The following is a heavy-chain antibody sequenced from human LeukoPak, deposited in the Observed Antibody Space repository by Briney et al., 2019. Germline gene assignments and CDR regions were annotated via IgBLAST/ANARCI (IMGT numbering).Heavy chain of an antibody. CDR1: GYTFTSYG. CDR3: ARSYYDMTPQAQGDYYYYGMDV. V-gene: IGHV1-18*01. Sequence: ASVKVSCKASGYTFTSYGISWVRQAAGQGLEWMGWISAYNGYTNYAQKLQGRVTMTTDTSTSTAYMELRSLRSDDTAVYYCARSYYDMTPQAQGDYYYYGMDVWGQGTTVTVSS. D-gene: IGHD3-9*01. J-gene: IGHJ6*02. CDR2: ISAYNGYT.